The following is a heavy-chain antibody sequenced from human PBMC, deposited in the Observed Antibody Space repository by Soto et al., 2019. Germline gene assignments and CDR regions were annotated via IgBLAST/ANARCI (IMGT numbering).Heavy chain of an antibody. J-gene: IGHJ6*02. CDR2: IYYSGST. V-gene: IGHV4-30-4*01. CDR1: GGSISSGDYY. CDR3: AREVLWFGELLNYYYYGMDV. D-gene: IGHD3-10*01. Sequence: QVQLQESGPGLVKPSQTLSLTCTVSGGSISSGDYYWSWIRQPPGKGLEWIGYIYYSGSTYYNPSLKSRVTISVDTPKNQFSLKLSSVTAADTSVYYCAREVLWFGELLNYYYYGMDVWGQGTTVTVSS.